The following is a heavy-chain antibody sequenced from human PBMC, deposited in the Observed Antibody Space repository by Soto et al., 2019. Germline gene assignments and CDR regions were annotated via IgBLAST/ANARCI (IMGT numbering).Heavy chain of an antibody. Sequence: EVQLVESGGGLVQPGGSLRLSCAASGFTFSSYWMHWVRQAPGKGLVWVSRSNSDGSSTSYADSVKGRFTISRDNAKKTLYLQMNSLRAEDTAVYYCARDLLRGCSGGSCYYYYGMDVWGQGTTVTVSS. CDR3: ARDLLRGCSGGSCYYYYGMDV. V-gene: IGHV3-74*01. CDR1: GFTFSSYW. D-gene: IGHD2-15*01. J-gene: IGHJ6*02. CDR2: SNSDGSST.